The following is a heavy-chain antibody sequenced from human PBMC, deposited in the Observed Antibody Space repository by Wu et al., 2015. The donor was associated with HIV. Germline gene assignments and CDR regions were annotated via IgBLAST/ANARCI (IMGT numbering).Heavy chain of an antibody. CDR3: ARDGGRGYNYASLDY. V-gene: IGHV1-46*01. CDR2: INPSGSST. CDR1: GYIFTTYY. J-gene: IGHJ4*02. Sequence: QVQLVQSGAEVKKPGASVRVSCKASGYIFTTYYMHWVRQAPGQGLEWMAIINPSGSSTTYTQKFQGRVTMTSDTSTSTVYMKLSGLRSEDTAIYYCARDGGRGYNYASLDYVGPGNAGHCLL. D-gene: IGHD5-24*01.